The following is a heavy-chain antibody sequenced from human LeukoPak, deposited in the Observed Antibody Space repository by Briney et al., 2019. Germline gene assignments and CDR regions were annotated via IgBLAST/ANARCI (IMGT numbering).Heavy chain of an antibody. CDR1: GGSISSSSYS. J-gene: IGHJ6*02. CDR3: ARDCIRHDSSGYYYYYGMDV. V-gene: IGHV4-31*03. CDR2: IYYSGST. D-gene: IGHD3-22*01. Sequence: SETLSLTCTVSGGSISSSSYSWGWIRQPPGKGLEWIGYIYYSGSTYYNPSLKSRVAISVDTSKNQFSLKLSSVTAADTAVYYCARDCIRHDSSGYYYYYGMDVWGQGTTVTVSS.